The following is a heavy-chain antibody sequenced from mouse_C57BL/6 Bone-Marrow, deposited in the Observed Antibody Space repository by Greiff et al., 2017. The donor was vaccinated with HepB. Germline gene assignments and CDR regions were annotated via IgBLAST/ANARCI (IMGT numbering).Heavy chain of an antibody. D-gene: IGHD3-2*02. Sequence: EVHLVESGGGLVQPKGSLKLSCAASGFSFNTYAMNWVRQAPGKGLEWVARIRSKSNNYATYYADSVKDRFTISRDDSESMLYLQMNNLKTEDTAMYYCVRHNESSGYPYYYAMDYWGQGTSVTVSS. CDR3: VRHNESSGYPYYYAMDY. CDR1: GFSFNTYA. CDR2: IRSKSNNYAT. J-gene: IGHJ4*01. V-gene: IGHV10-1*01.